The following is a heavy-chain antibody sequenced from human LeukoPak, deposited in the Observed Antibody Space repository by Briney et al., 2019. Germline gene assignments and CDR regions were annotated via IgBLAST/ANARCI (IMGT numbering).Heavy chain of an antibody. J-gene: IGHJ6*04. CDR2: ISSSGSTI. D-gene: IGHD3-10*02. Sequence: PGGSLRSPFAASGFTSSSIEMNWVPRPPGKGLVWVSYISSSGSTIYYADSVKGRFTISRDNAKNSLYLQMNSLRAEDTAVYYCAELGITMIGGVWGKGTTVTISS. CDR3: AELGITMIGGV. V-gene: IGHV3-48*03. CDR1: GFTSSSIE.